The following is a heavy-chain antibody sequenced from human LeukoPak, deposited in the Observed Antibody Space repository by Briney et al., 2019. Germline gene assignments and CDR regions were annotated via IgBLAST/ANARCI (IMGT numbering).Heavy chain of an antibody. CDR1: GGSFSGYY. CDR3: ARRPGRGIAAAGTLDY. Sequence: PSETLSLTCAVYGGSFSGYYWSWIRQPPGKGLEWIGEINHSGSTNYNPSLKSRVTISVDMSKNQFSLKLSSVTAADTAVYYCARRPGRGIAAAGTLDYWGQGTLVTVSS. CDR2: INHSGST. J-gene: IGHJ4*02. V-gene: IGHV4-34*01. D-gene: IGHD6-13*01.